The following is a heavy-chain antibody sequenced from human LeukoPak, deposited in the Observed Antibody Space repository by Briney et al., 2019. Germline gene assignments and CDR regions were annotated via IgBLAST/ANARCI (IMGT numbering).Heavy chain of an antibody. CDR3: ARDPPEWEHAFDI. V-gene: IGHV3-7*01. D-gene: IGHD1-26*01. CDR1: GLTFRNAW. J-gene: IGHJ3*02. CDR2: MKTDGSEK. Sequence: GGSLRLSCAVSGLTFRNAWMSWVRQAPGKGLEWVANMKTDGSEKYYVDSVKGRFTISRDNAKNSLYLQMNSLRAEDTAVYYCARDPPEWEHAFDIWGQGTMVTVSS.